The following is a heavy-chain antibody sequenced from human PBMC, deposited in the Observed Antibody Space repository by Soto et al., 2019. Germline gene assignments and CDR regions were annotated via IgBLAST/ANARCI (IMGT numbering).Heavy chain of an antibody. D-gene: IGHD6-6*01. J-gene: IGHJ4*02. CDR1: GGTFSSHA. CDR3: EIGDRSSWIGNH. V-gene: IGHV1-69*01. Sequence: QVHLVQSGAEVTKAGSSVKVSCKASGGTFSSHAFSWVRQAPGQGLEWVGGIIPIFETANYAKEFQGRVTISADESTNTVILELKNLRSDDTDIYLCEIGDRSSWIGNHWGPGTQVTVS. CDR2: IIPIFETA.